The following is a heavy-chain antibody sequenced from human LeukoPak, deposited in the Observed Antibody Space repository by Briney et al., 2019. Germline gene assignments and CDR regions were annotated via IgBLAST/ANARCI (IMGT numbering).Heavy chain of an antibody. Sequence: SETLSLTCTVSGGSISSYYRSWIRQPPGKGLEWIGYIYYSGSTNYNPSLKSRVTISVDTSKNQFSLKLSSVTAADTAVYYCARRIAGGPLDYWGQGTLVTVSS. J-gene: IGHJ4*02. V-gene: IGHV4-59*01. CDR3: ARRIAGGPLDY. D-gene: IGHD6-13*01. CDR1: GGSISSYY. CDR2: IYYSGST.